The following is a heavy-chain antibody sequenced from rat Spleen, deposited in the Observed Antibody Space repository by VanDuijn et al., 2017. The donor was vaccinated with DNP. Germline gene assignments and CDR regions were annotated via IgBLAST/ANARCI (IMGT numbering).Heavy chain of an antibody. D-gene: IGHD5-1*01. V-gene: IGHV5-29*01. CDR1: GFTFSSFP. CDR2: ISYDGSET. J-gene: IGHJ2*01. CDR3: ARIGAVTGTFDY. Sequence: EVQLVESGGGLVQPGRSLKLSCAASGFTFSSFPMAWVRQAPTTGLDWVATISYDGSETYYRDSVKGRFTISRDNAKSTLYLQMDSLRSEDTATYSCARIGAVTGTFDYWGQGVMVTVSS.